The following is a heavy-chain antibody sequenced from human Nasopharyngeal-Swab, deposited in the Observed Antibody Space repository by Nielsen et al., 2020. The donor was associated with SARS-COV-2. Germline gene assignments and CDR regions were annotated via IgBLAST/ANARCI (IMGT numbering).Heavy chain of an antibody. Sequence: GGSLRLSCAASGFTVSSNYMSWVRQAPGKGLEWVSVIYSGGRTYYADSVKGRFTISRDNSKNTLYLQMNSLRAEDTAGYYCARDRGYSYGYSYYYYGMDVWGQGTTVTVSS. D-gene: IGHD5-18*01. CDR1: GFTVSSNY. V-gene: IGHV3-53*01. CDR3: ARDRGYSYGYSYYYYGMDV. CDR2: IYSGGRT. J-gene: IGHJ6*02.